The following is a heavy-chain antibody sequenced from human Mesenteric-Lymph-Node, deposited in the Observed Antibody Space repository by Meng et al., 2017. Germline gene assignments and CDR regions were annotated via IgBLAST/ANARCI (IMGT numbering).Heavy chain of an antibody. V-gene: IGHV1-18*01. J-gene: IGHJ4*02. CDR1: GYTFTSYG. CDR2: ISAYNGNT. D-gene: IGHD3-3*01. CDR3: ARDHYDFWSGYFYGVGGYFDY. Sequence: ASVKVSCKASGYTFTSYGISLVRQAPGQGLEWMGWISAYNGNTNSAQKLQGRVTMTTDTSTSTAYMELRSLRSEDTAVYYCARDHYDFWSGYFYGVGGYFDYWGQGTLVTVSS.